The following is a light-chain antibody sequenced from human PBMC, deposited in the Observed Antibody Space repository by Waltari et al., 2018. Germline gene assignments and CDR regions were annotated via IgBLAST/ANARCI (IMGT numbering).Light chain of an antibody. CDR3: QTWDTNIVV. J-gene: IGLJ2*01. CDR1: SGHTSYA. CDR2: VNSVGKH. Sequence: QLLVTHSPSASASLAASVQLTCTLSSGHTSYAIAWHQHQSDKGTRFLMGVNSVGKHTKWDGIPGRFSGSSSGAERYLTIYSLQSEDEADYYCQTWDTNIVVFGGGTKVTVL. V-gene: IGLV4-69*01.